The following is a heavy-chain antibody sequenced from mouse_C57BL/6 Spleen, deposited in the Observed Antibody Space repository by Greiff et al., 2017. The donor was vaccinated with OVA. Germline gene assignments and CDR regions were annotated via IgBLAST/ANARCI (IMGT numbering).Heavy chain of an antibody. CDR2: IYPSDSET. CDR1: GYTFTSYW. V-gene: IGHV1-61*01. CDR3: ARGDYDCDEAWFAY. Sequence: VQLQQPGAELVRPGSSVKLSCKASGYTFTSYWMAWVKQRPGQGLEWIGNIYPSDSETHYNQKFKDKATLTVDKSTSTAYMQLSSLTSEDSAVYYCARGDYDCDEAWFAYWGQGTLVTVSA. D-gene: IGHD2-4*01. J-gene: IGHJ3*01.